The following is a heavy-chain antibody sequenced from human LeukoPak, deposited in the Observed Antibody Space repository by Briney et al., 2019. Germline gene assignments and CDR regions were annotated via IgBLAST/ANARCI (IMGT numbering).Heavy chain of an antibody. V-gene: IGHV3-7*01. CDR3: ARDDSIAARLIGVDY. CDR1: GFTFSSYW. CDR2: IKQDGSEK. Sequence: GGSLRLSCAASGFTFSSYWMSWVRQAPGKGLEWVAHIKQDGSEKYYVDSVKGRFTISRDNAKNSLYLQMNSLRAEDTAVYYCARDDSIAARLIGVDYWGQGTLVTVSS. D-gene: IGHD6-6*01. J-gene: IGHJ4*02.